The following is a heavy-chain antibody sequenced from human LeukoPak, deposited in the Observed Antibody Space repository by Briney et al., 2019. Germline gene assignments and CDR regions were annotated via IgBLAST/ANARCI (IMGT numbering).Heavy chain of an antibody. CDR1: GFTFSSYG. J-gene: IGHJ4*02. Sequence: GGSLRLSCAASGFTFSSYGMHWVRQAPGKGLEWVAFIRYDGSNKYYADSVKGRFTISRDNSKHTLYMQMNSLRAEDTAVYYCAKGVMYYYGSGSYPSYWGQGTLVTVSS. D-gene: IGHD3-10*01. CDR3: AKGVMYYYGSGSYPSY. CDR2: IRYDGSNK. V-gene: IGHV3-30*02.